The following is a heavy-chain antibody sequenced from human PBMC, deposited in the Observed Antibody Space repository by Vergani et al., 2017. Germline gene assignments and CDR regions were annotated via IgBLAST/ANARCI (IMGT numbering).Heavy chain of an antibody. CDR3: ARGRGSRDWYGYYFDY. Sequence: QVQLVQSGAEVKKPGASVKVSCKAFGYTFTSFYMHWVRQAPGQGLEWMGIINPSGGSTSYAQKFQGRVTMTRDTSTSTVYMELSSLRSEDTAVYYCARGRGSRDWYGYYFDYWGQGTLVTVSS. J-gene: IGHJ4*02. CDR2: INPSGGST. CDR1: GYTFTSFY. D-gene: IGHD6-19*01. V-gene: IGHV1-46*03.